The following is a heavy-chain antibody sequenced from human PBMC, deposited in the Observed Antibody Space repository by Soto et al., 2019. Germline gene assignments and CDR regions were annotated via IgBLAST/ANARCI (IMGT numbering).Heavy chain of an antibody. CDR1: DGSISIGDYY. V-gene: IGHV4-30-4*01. D-gene: IGHD3-22*01. J-gene: IGHJ4*02. CDR2: IYYSGST. CDR3: ARGHDSSARWDYFDY. Sequence: PSETLSLTCTFSDGSISIGDYYWSWIRQPPGKGLEWIGYIYYSGSTYYNPSLKSRVTISVDTSKNQFSLKLSSVTAADTAVYYCARGHDSSARWDYFDYWGQGTLVTVS.